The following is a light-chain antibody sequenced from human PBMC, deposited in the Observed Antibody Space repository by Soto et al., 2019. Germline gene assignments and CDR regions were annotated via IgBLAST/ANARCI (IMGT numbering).Light chain of an antibody. CDR3: QQYYSTPPWT. CDR1: QSVLYSSNNKNY. CDR2: WAS. Sequence: DIVMTQSPDSLAVSLGERATINCKSSQSVLYSSNNKNYLAWYQQKPGQPPKLLIYWASTRESGVPDRFSGSGSGTDYTLTTSSVQALDVAVYSCQQYYSTPPWTFDQGTTGDIK. V-gene: IGKV4-1*01. J-gene: IGKJ1*01.